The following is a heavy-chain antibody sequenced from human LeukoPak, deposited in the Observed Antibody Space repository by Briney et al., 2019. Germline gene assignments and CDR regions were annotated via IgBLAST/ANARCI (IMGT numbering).Heavy chain of an antibody. J-gene: IGHJ4*02. CDR3: ARDVGHSNSGSYYNGEFDY. Sequence: PSETLSLTCTVSGGSMTSSSYYWGWIRQPPGKGLEWIGTIYYSGSTYYNPSLKSRVTISVDTSKNQFSLKLSSVTAADTAVYYCARDVGHSNSGSYYNGEFDYWGQGTLVTVSS. CDR1: GGSMTSSSYY. D-gene: IGHD3-10*01. CDR2: IYYSGST. V-gene: IGHV4-39*02.